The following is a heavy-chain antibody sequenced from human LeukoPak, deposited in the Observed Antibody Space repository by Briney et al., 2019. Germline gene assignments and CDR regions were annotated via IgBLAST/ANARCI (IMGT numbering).Heavy chain of an antibody. CDR2: IRSKAYGGTT. Sequence: PGGSLRLSCTASGFTFGDYAMSWFRQAPGKGLEWVGFIRSKAYGGTTEYAASVKGRFTISRDDSKSIAYLQMNSLKTEDTAVYYCTRVGDSSSWDNFDYWGQGTLVTVSS. J-gene: IGHJ4*02. CDR3: TRVGDSSSWDNFDY. CDR1: GFTFGDYA. D-gene: IGHD6-13*01. V-gene: IGHV3-49*03.